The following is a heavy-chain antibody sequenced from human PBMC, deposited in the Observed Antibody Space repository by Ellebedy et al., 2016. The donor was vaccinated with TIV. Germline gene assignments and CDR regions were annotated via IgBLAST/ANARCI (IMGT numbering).Heavy chain of an antibody. CDR3: ARDAAGNGGKLDY. V-gene: IGHV3-53*01. J-gene: IGHJ4*02. D-gene: IGHD4-23*01. CDR2: IFSDADGGET. Sequence: GESLKISCAASGFTVTTNYMNWVRQAPGKGLEWVSVIFSDADGGETHYADSVKGRFTISRDSSKNTLYLQMNSLRPEDTAVYYCARDAAGNGGKLDYWGQGALVTVSS. CDR1: GFTVTTNY.